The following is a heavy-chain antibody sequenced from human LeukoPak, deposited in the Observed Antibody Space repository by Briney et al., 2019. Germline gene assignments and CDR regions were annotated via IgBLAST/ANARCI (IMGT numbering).Heavy chain of an antibody. J-gene: IGHJ4*02. CDR1: GYTFTGYY. D-gene: IGHD6-13*01. Sequence: ASVKVSCKASGYTFTGYYMHWVRQAPGQGLEWMGWISAYNGNTNYAQKLQGRVTMTTDTSTSTAYMELRSLRSDDTAVYYCARGIAAAGLMDYWGQGTLVTVSS. V-gene: IGHV1-18*04. CDR2: ISAYNGNT. CDR3: ARGIAAAGLMDY.